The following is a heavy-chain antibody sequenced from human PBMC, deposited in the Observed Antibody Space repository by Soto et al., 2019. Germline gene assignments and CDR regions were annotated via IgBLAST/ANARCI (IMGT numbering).Heavy chain of an antibody. CDR1: GYTFTSYA. V-gene: IGHV1-3*01. D-gene: IGHD4-17*01. Sequence: QVQLVQSGAEVKKPGASVKVSCKASGYTFTSYAMHWVRQAPGQRLEWMGWINAGNGNTKYSQKFQGRVTITRDTSASTAYMELSSLRSEDTAVYYCARGGGSTTVTTTGWGNLYYYYYYMDVWGKGTTVTVSS. CDR2: INAGNGNT. J-gene: IGHJ6*03. CDR3: ARGGGSTTVTTTGWGNLYYYYYYMDV.